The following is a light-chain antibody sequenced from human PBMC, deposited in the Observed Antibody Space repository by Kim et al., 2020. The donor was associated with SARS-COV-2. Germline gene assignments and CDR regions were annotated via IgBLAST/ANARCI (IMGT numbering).Light chain of an antibody. CDR2: AAS. J-gene: IGKJ4*01. V-gene: IGKV1-9*01. Sequence: DIQLTQSPSFLSASVGDRVTITCRASQGISSYLAWYQQKPGKAPKLLIYAASTLQSGVPSRFSGSGSGTEFTLTISSLQPEDFAAYYCQQLNNYPRVTFGGGTKVDIK. CDR1: QGISSY. CDR3: QQLNNYPRVT.